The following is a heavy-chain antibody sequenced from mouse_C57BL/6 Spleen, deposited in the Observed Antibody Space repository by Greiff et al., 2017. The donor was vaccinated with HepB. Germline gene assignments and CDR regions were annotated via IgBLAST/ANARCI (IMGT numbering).Heavy chain of an antibody. CDR1: GFTFSSYA. CDR2: ISSGGDYI. Sequence: EVMLVESGEGLVKPGGSLKLSCAASGFTFSSYAMSWVRQTPEKRLAWVAYISSGGDYIYYADTVKSRFTISRDNARNTLYLQMSSLKSEDTAMYYCTRAEGYYYAMDDWGQGTSVTVSS. V-gene: IGHV5-9-1*02. J-gene: IGHJ4*01. CDR3: TRAEGYYYAMDD.